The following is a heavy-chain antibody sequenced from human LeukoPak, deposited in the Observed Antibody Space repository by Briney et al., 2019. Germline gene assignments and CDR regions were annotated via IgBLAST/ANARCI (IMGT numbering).Heavy chain of an antibody. J-gene: IGHJ4*02. D-gene: IGHD3-16*02. CDR2: MNPNSGNT. CDR3: ARAPPSSSYQFDY. Sequence: ASVKVSCKASGYAFTSYDINWVRQATGQGLEWMGWMNPNSGNTGYAQKFQGRVTMTRNTSISTAYMELSSLRSEDTAVYYCARAPPSSSYQFDYWGQGTLVTVSS. CDR1: GYAFTSYD. V-gene: IGHV1-8*01.